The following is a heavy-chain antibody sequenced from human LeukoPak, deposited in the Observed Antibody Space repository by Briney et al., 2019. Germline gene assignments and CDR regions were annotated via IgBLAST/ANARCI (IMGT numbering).Heavy chain of an antibody. V-gene: IGHV3-30*18. CDR1: GITFSSYG. J-gene: IGHJ4*02. Sequence: GGSLRLSCAASGITFSSYGMHWVRQAPGKGLEWVAVISYDGSNKYYADSVKGRFSISRDNSKNSLYLQMNSLRAEDTALYYCAKDMAAYYYASGNIDYWGQGTLVTVSS. D-gene: IGHD3-10*01. CDR2: ISYDGSNK. CDR3: AKDMAAYYYASGNIDY.